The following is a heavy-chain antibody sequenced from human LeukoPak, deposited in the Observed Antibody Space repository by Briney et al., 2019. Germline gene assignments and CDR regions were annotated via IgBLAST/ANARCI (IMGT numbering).Heavy chain of an antibody. J-gene: IGHJ4*02. CDR2: IKSKTDGGTT. CDR3: TTDPLSAMIVVVITDKNFDY. Sequence: GGSLRLSCAASGFTFSNAWMSWVRQAPGKGVEWVGRIKSKTDGGTTDYAAPVKGRFTISSDDSKNTLYLQMNSLKTEDTAVYYCTTDPLSAMIVVVITDKNFDYWGQGTLVTVSS. CDR1: GFTFSNAW. V-gene: IGHV3-15*01. D-gene: IGHD3-22*01.